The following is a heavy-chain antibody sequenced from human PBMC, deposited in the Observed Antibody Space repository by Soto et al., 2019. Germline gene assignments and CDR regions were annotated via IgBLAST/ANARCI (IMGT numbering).Heavy chain of an antibody. D-gene: IGHD2-2*01. CDR2: FYYSENT. CDR3: AKLAGYCSGNSCHGDYAMDV. CDR1: CLSISSRSYY. J-gene: IGHJ6*02. V-gene: IGHV4-39*01. Sequence: SETLSLTCTVNCLSISSRSYYWAWISKPPGEGLEWIGTFYYSENTYYKTSLKNRENISVDTSKKQYSQKVSTVTPADTAVYYCAKLAGYCSGNSCHGDYAMDVWGQGTTVS.